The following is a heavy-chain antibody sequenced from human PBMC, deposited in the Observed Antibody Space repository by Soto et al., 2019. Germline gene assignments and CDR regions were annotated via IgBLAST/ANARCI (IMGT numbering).Heavy chain of an antibody. Sequence: QVQLQESGPRLVEASQTLSLTCTVSNASITSSGYYWSWVRQPPGKRLEWIGYIYHSGSTFYSPSLPSRLTMSVDTSKNQFSLTLRSVTAADTAVYHCALMSGTYYVPDYWGQGTLVTVSS. J-gene: IGHJ4*02. D-gene: IGHD1-26*01. CDR3: ALMSGTYYVPDY. CDR2: IYHSGST. V-gene: IGHV4-31*03. CDR1: NASITSSGYY.